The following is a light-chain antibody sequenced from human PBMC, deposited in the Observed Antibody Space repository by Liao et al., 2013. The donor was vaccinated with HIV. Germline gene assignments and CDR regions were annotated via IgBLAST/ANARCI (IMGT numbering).Light chain of an antibody. J-gene: IGLJ3*02. CDR3: QVWERSSWV. Sequence: SYDLTQPPSVSVSPGQTASISCSGDRLGDKFACWYQQKPGQSPVMVIYQDKNRPSGIPERFSGSNSGNTATLTIRGTQAMDEADYYCQVWERSSWVFGGGTKLTVL. V-gene: IGLV3-1*01. CDR1: RLGDKF. CDR2: QDK.